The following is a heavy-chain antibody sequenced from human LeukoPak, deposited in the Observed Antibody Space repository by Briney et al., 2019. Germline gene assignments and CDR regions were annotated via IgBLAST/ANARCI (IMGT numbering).Heavy chain of an antibody. D-gene: IGHD6-13*01. V-gene: IGHV3-30*18. Sequence: PGGSLRLSCAASGFTFSSYGMHWVRQAPGKGLEWVAVISYDGSNKYYADSVKGRFTISRDNSKNTLYLQMNSLRAEGTAVYYCAKGGYSSSWEFDYWGQGTLVTVSS. CDR1: GFTFSSYG. J-gene: IGHJ4*02. CDR3: AKGGYSSSWEFDY. CDR2: ISYDGSNK.